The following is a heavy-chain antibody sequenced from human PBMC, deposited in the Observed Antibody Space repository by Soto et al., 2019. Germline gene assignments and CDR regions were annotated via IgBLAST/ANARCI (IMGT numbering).Heavy chain of an antibody. CDR3: ARDVSGLNWFDP. D-gene: IGHD5-12*01. CDR1: GFTLSSYW. J-gene: IGHJ5*02. V-gene: IGHV3-74*01. Sequence: GGSLRLSCAASGFTLSSYWMHWVRQAPGKGLVWVSRINSDGSSTSYADSVKGRFTISRGNAKNSLYLQMNSLRDEDTAVYYCARDVSGLNWFDPWGQGTLVTVSS. CDR2: INSDGSST.